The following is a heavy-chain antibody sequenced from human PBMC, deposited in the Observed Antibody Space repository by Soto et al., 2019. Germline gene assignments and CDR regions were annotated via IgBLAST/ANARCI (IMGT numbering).Heavy chain of an antibody. CDR1: GFTFSSYG. CDR2: ISYDGSNK. V-gene: IGHV3-30*18. Sequence: GGSLRLSCAASGFTFSSYGMHWVRQAPGKGLEWVAVISYDGSNKYYADSVKGRFTISRDNSKNTLYLQMNSLRAEDTAVYYCAKCAGGALEKTYYYYYGMDVWGQGTTVTVSS. J-gene: IGHJ6*02. CDR3: AKCAGGALEKTYYYYYGMDV. D-gene: IGHD3-10*01.